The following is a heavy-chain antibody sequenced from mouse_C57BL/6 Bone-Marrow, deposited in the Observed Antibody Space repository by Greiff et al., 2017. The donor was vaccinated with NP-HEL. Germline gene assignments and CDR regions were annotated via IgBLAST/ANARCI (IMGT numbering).Heavy chain of an antibody. Sequence: EVQRVESGGGLVQPGGSLKLSCAASGFTFSDYYMYWVRQTPEKRLEWVAYISNGGGSTYYPDTVKGRFTISRDNAKNTLYLQMSRLKSEDTAMYYCARQGGDYLYYYAMDYWGQGTSVTVSS. D-gene: IGHD2-4*01. CDR3: ARQGGDYLYYYAMDY. J-gene: IGHJ4*01. CDR1: GFTFSDYY. V-gene: IGHV5-12*01. CDR2: ISNGGGST.